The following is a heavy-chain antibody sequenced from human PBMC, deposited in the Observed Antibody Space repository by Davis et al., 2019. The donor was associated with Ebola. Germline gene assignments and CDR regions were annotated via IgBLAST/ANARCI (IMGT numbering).Heavy chain of an antibody. D-gene: IGHD4-11*01. CDR1: GFTFSSYA. J-gene: IGHJ6*02. CDR2: ISGSGGST. CDR3: AKDQDYSFGYYYYGMDV. Sequence: PGGSLRLSCAASGFTFSSYAMSWVRQAPGKGLEWVSAISGSGGSTYYADSVKGRFTISRDNSKNTLYLQMNSLRAEDTAVYYCAKDQDYSFGYYYYGMDVWGQGTTVTVSS. V-gene: IGHV3-23*01.